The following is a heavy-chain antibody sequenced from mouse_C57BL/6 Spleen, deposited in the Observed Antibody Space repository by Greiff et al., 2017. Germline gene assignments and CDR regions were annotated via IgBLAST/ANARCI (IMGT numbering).Heavy chain of an antibody. D-gene: IGHD3-2*02. Sequence: QVQLQQPGAELVKPGASVKVSCKASGYTFTSYWMHWVKQRPGQGLEWIGRIHPSDSDTNYNQKFKGKAPLTVDQSSSTAYMRLSSLTSEDSAVYYCRTAQATVGYYCDYWGQGTTLTVSS. CDR3: RTAQATVGYYCDY. J-gene: IGHJ2*01. CDR2: IHPSDSDT. V-gene: IGHV1-74*01. CDR1: GYTFTSYW.